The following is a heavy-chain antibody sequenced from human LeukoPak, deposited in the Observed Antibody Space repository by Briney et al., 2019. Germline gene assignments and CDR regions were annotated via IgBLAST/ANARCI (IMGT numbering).Heavy chain of an antibody. CDR3: ARKVYASEAFDY. V-gene: IGHV3-7*01. CDR1: GFTFSSYW. CDR2: IKQDGSEK. J-gene: IGHJ4*02. D-gene: IGHD2-8*01. Sequence: PGGSMRLSCAASGFTFSSYWMSWVRQAPGKGLEWVANIKQDGSEKYYVDFVKGRFTISRDNAKNSLYLQMNSLRAEDTTVYYCARKVYASEAFDYWGQGTLVTVSS.